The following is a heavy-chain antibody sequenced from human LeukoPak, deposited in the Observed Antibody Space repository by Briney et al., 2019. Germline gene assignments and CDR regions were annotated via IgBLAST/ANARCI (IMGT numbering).Heavy chain of an antibody. CDR2: INHSGST. V-gene: IGHV4-34*01. CDR1: GGSFSGYY. Sequence: SETLSLTCAVYGGSFSGYYWSWIRQPPGKGLEWIGEINHSGSTNYNPSLKSRVTISVDTSKNQFSLKLSSVTAADTAVYYCARHDLTIFGVAIRYWGQGTPVTVSS. CDR3: ARHDLTIFGVAIRY. D-gene: IGHD3-3*01. J-gene: IGHJ4*02.